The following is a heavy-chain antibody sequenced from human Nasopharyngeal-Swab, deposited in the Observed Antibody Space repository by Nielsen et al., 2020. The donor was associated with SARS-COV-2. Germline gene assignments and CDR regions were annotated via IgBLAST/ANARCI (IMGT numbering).Heavy chain of an antibody. V-gene: IGHV5-51*01. CDR2: IYPGDSDT. J-gene: IGHJ6*02. CDR3: ARPLRTASGAVRYYYYYGMDV. D-gene: IGHD3-10*01. CDR1: GYSFTTYR. Sequence: GESLKISCKVSGYSFTTYRIGWVRQMPGKGLEWMGIIYPGDSDTRYSPSFRGQVTISVDKSSSIAYLEWSSLKASDTATYYCARPLRTASGAVRYYYYYGMDVWGQGTTVTVSS.